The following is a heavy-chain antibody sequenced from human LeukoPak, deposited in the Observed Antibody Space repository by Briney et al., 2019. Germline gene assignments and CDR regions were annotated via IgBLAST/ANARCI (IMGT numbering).Heavy chain of an antibody. V-gene: IGHV3-23*01. CDR3: AKSLFTSATGTGRAFHI. Sequence: PGGSLRLSCAASGLSFSAYPMGWVRQAPGKGLQWLSGISASGDVTFHADRVKGRFAISRDNSKNTLYLQMTGLRAGDTAEYYCAKSLFTSATGTGRAFHIWGQGTMVTVSS. CDR2: ISASGDVT. D-gene: IGHD1-1*01. J-gene: IGHJ3*02. CDR1: GLSFSAYP.